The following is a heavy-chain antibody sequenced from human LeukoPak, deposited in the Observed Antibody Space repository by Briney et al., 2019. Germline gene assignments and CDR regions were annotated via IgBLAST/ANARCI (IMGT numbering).Heavy chain of an antibody. D-gene: IGHD3-22*01. CDR3: AREAPHYYDSSGDAFDI. J-gene: IGHJ3*02. CDR2: ISGSGGST. CDR1: GFTFSSYA. Sequence: PGGSLRLSCAASGFTFSSYAMSWVRQAPGKGLEWVSAISGSGGSTYYADSVKGRFTISRDNSKNTLYLQMNSLRAEDTAVYYCAREAPHYYDSSGDAFDIWGQGTMVTVSS. V-gene: IGHV3-23*01.